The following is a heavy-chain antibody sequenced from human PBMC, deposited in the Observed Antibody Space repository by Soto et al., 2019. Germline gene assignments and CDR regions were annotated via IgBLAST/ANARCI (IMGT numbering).Heavy chain of an antibody. V-gene: IGHV3-33*01. D-gene: IGHD1-1*01. CDR3: ARDLRQLERRGGSFDY. J-gene: IGHJ4*02. CDR2: IWYDGSNK. CDR1: GFTFSSYG. Sequence: QVQLVESGGGVVQPGRSLRLSCAASGFTFSSYGMHWVRQAPGKGLEWVAVIWYDGSNKYYADSVKGRFTISRDNSKNTLYLQMNSLRAEDTAVYYCARDLRQLERRGGSFDYWGQGTLVTVSS.